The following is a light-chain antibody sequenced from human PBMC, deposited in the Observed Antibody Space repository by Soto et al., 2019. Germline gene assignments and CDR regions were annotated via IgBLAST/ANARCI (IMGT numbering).Light chain of an antibody. Sequence: QSALTQPASVSGSPGQSITISCTGTSSDVGGYILVSWYQLHPDKAPKLMIYEGRKRPSGVSNRFSGSKSGNTASLTISGLQPEDEEHYYCCSYVGSDTYVIFGGGTKLTVL. CDR3: CSYVGSDTYVI. J-gene: IGLJ2*01. CDR2: EGR. CDR1: SSDVGGYIL. V-gene: IGLV2-23*01.